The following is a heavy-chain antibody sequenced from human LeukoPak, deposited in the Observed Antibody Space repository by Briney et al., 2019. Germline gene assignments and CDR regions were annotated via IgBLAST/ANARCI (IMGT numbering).Heavy chain of an antibody. Sequence: GGSLRLSCVASGFTFITSSMHWVRQAPGKGLEWVAVTSYDGRSENYAESVKGRFSISRDNSNNTVYLHMSSLRPQDTAVYYCAKHYDYWSGYIRGFDSWGQGTLVTVSS. D-gene: IGHD3-3*01. CDR3: AKHYDYWSGYIRGFDS. CDR1: GFTFITSS. V-gene: IGHV3-30*18. J-gene: IGHJ5*01. CDR2: TSYDGRSE.